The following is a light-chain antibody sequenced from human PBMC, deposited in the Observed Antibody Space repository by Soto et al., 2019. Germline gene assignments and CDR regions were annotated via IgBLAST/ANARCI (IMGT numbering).Light chain of an antibody. Sequence: EVVLTQSPVTLSLSPGERATLSCRASQSVQSYLAWYQQKPGQAPRILIYDSSNRATGVPARFSGSGSGTDFTLTISTLEPEDFAVYYCQHRSSWPVTFGQGTRLEIK. CDR3: QHRSSWPVT. V-gene: IGKV3-11*01. CDR2: DSS. CDR1: QSVQSY. J-gene: IGKJ5*01.